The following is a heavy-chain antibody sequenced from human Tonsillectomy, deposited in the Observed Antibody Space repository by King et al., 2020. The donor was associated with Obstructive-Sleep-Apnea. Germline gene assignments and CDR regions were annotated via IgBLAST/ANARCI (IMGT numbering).Heavy chain of an antibody. J-gene: IGHJ4*02. CDR1: GFNFDDHV. CDR2: ITWNSDKI. D-gene: IGHD6-19*01. Sequence: VQLVESGGDLVQPGRSLRLSCAASGFNFDDHVMHWVRQPPGKGLEWVSGITWNSDKIGYATSVKGRFTVSRDNAKNSLYLEMNSLRVEDTAFYYCVKEYGYTSGWYFDSWGQGTLVTVSS. CDR3: VKEYGYTSGWYFDS. V-gene: IGHV3-9*01.